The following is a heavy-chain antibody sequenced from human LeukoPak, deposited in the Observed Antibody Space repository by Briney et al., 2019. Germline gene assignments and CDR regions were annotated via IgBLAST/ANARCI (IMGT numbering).Heavy chain of an antibody. J-gene: IGHJ3*02. Sequence: PGGSLRLSCAASGFTFDNYAMHWVRQVPGKGLEWVSLISGDGDSTYYPDSVKGRFTISRDNSKNSLYLQMNSLRTEDTALYYCAKDIGADYYYDGSGYFIWGQGTMVTVSS. V-gene: IGHV3-43*02. D-gene: IGHD3-22*01. CDR1: GFTFDNYA. CDR2: ISGDGDST. CDR3: AKDIGADYYYDGSGYFI.